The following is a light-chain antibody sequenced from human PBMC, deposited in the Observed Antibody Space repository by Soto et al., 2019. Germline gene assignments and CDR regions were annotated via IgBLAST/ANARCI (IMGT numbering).Light chain of an antibody. V-gene: IGLV4-69*01. CDR1: SGHSSYA. CDR2: LNSDGSH. Sequence: QPVLTQSPSASASLGASVKLTCTLSSGHSSYAIAWHQQQPEKGPRYLMKLNSDGSHSKGDGIPDRFSGSSSGAERYLTISSRQSEDEADYYCQTGGTGSWVVGGGTKLTVL. J-gene: IGLJ3*02. CDR3: QTGGTGSWV.